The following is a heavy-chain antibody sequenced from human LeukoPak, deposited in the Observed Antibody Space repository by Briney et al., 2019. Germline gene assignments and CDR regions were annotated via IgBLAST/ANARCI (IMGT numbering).Heavy chain of an antibody. V-gene: IGHV3-21*01. Sequence: VGSLRLSCTASGFTFSGYSMNWIRRAPGKGLEWVSSFGTRSTSIYHAGSVKGRFAISRDNAKNSLYLQMNSLRAEDTALYYCAREVSEGFDFWGQGTLVTVSS. J-gene: IGHJ4*02. D-gene: IGHD3-22*01. CDR2: FGTRSTSI. CDR3: AREVSEGFDF. CDR1: GFTFSGYS.